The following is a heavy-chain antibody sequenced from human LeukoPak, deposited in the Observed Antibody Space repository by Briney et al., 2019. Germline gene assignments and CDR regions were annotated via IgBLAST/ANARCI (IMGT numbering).Heavy chain of an antibody. D-gene: IGHD5-12*01. Sequence: SETLSLTCSVSGYSISSGYHWGWIRQPPGKGLEWSGSTHHTGDTDYNPSLKSRVTISVDTSKNQFSLKLTSVTAADTAVYYCARGGKATVVTIWGQGILVTVSS. CDR3: ARGGKATVVTI. J-gene: IGHJ4*02. V-gene: IGHV4-38-2*02. CDR1: GYSISSGYH. CDR2: THHTGDT.